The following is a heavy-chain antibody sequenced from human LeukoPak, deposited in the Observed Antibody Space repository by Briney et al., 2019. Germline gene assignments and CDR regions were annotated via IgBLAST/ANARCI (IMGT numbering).Heavy chain of an antibody. V-gene: IGHV4-34*01. D-gene: IGHD3-3*01. CDR3: ARGNYDFWSAQHAFDI. J-gene: IGHJ3*02. Sequence: KTSETLSLTCAVYGGSFSGYYWSWIRQPPGKGLEWIGEINHSGSTNYNPSLKSRVSISVDTSKNQFSLKLTSVTAADTAVYYCARGNYDFWSAQHAFDIWGQGTMVTVSS. CDR1: GGSFSGYY. CDR2: INHSGST.